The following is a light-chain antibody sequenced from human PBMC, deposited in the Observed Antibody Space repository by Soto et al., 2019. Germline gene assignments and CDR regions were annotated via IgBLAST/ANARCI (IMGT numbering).Light chain of an antibody. Sequence: QSALTQPASVSGSPGQSITISCTGTRSDGGGYNYVSWYQQHPGKAPKLMIYDVRNRPSGVSNRVSGSKSGKTASLTISGLQAEDEADYYCSSYTSSSTPVVFGGGTKLTVL. V-gene: IGLV2-14*01. J-gene: IGLJ2*01. CDR1: RSDGGGYNY. CDR2: DVR. CDR3: SSYTSSSTPVV.